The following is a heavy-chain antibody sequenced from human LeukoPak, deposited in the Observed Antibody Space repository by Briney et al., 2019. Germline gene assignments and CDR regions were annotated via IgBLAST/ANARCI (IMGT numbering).Heavy chain of an antibody. CDR3: ARDRDGYNSWAFDI. CDR2: IYYSGST. CDR1: GGSVSDYY. Sequence: SETLSLTCTVSGGSVSDYYWSWIRQSPGKGLEWIGYIYYSGSTNYNPSLKSRVTISVDTSKNQFSLKLSSVTAADTAVYYCARDRDGYNSWAFDIWGQGTMVTVSS. J-gene: IGHJ3*02. D-gene: IGHD5-24*01. V-gene: IGHV4-59*02.